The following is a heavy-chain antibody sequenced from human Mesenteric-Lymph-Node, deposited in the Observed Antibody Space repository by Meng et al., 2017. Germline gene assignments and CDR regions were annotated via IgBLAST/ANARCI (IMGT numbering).Heavy chain of an antibody. V-gene: IGHV2-5*01. J-gene: IGHJ5*02. CDR2: IYWNDDK. Sequence: WVRQPPGTALEWLALIYWNDDKRYSPSLKSRLTITKDTTKNQVVLTMTNMDPVDTATYYCAHSLWAYYYGSGSYYNPGQSINGFDPWGQGTLVTVSS. D-gene: IGHD3-10*01. CDR3: AHSLWAYYYGSGSYYNPGQSINGFDP.